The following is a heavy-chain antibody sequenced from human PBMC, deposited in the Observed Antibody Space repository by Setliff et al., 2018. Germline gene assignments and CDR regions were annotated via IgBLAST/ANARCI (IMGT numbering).Heavy chain of an antibody. CDR1: GYTFTGRY. CDR2: VNPNSGGT. D-gene: IGHD2-15*01. V-gene: IGHV1-2*02. Sequence: GASVKVSCKASGYTFTGRYIHWVRQAPGQGFEWMGWVNPNSGGTMYAQKIQGRVTMTRDTSISTAYMELSSLTSDDTAVYYCSSKYCDVVDCQLPIFDYWGQGTLVTVSS. J-gene: IGHJ4*02. CDR3: SSKYCDVVDCQLPIFDY.